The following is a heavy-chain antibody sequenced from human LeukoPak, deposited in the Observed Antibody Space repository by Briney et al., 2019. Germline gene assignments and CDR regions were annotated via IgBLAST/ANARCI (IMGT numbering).Heavy chain of an antibody. CDR2: INSGGSTT. D-gene: IGHD3-22*01. CDR3: LRGDSRDF. V-gene: IGHV3-11*04. CDR1: GFTFSDYY. Sequence: PGGSLRLSCTASGFTFSDYYMTWVRQAPGKGLEWVSSINSGGSTTHYADSVKGRSTISRDNAQNSLYLQMNSLRVDDAAVYYCLRGDSRDFWGQGTLVTVSS. J-gene: IGHJ4*02.